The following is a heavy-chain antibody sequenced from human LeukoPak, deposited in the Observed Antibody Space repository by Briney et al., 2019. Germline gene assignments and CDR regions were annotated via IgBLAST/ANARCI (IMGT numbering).Heavy chain of an antibody. J-gene: IGHJ4*02. CDR2: ISGSGGST. CDR1: GFTFSNYW. CDR3: AKDGSGWYRGNFDY. D-gene: IGHD6-19*01. V-gene: IGHV3-23*01. Sequence: PGGSLRLSCAASGFTFSNYWMHWVRQAPGKGLEWVSAISGSGGSTYYADSVKGRFTISRDNSKNTLYLQMNSLRAEDTAVYYCAKDGSGWYRGNFDYWGQGTLVTVSS.